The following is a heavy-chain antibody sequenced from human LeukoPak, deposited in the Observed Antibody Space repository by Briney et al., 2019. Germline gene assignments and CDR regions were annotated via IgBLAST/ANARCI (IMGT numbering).Heavy chain of an antibody. Sequence: ASVEVSCKASGYTFTRYYMHWVRQAPGPGLEWMGIISPSGANTAYAQKFQGRVTMTSDTSTSTVYMELSSLRSEDTAVYYCARNGEGGSYPSTYWGQGTVVIVSS. D-gene: IGHD1-26*01. J-gene: IGHJ4*02. CDR3: ARNGEGGSYPSTY. CDR2: ISPSGANT. V-gene: IGHV1-46*01. CDR1: GYTFTRYY.